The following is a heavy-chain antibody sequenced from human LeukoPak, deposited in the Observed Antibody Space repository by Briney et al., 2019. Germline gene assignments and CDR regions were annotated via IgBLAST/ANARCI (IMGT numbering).Heavy chain of an antibody. D-gene: IGHD1-26*01. CDR1: GYTFTSYD. Sequence: GASVKVSCKASGYTFTSYDIYWVRQATGQGLEWMGWMNPNSGNTGYAQKFQGRVTMTRNTSISTAYMELSSLRSEDTAVYYCARFSELAYYYYGMDVWGQGTTVTVSS. J-gene: IGHJ6*02. V-gene: IGHV1-8*02. CDR3: ARFSELAYYYYGMDV. CDR2: MNPNSGNT.